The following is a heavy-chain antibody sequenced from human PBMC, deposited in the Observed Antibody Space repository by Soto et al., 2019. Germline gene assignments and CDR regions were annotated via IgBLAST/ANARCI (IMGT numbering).Heavy chain of an antibody. Sequence: SQTLSLSCAISGDSVSDNHAAWNCIRQSPSRGLEWLGRTYYRSKWYNDYAVSVNSRITVTPDTSKNQFSLHLNSVTPEDTAVYYCARESPSYVSSDSYLDYWGQGALVTVSS. J-gene: IGHJ4*02. CDR2: TYYRSKWYN. CDR1: GDSVSDNHAA. CDR3: ARESPSYVSSDSYLDY. V-gene: IGHV6-1*01. D-gene: IGHD6-19*01.